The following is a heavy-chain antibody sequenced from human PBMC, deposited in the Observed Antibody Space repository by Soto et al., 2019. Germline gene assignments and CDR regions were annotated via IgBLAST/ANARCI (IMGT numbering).Heavy chain of an antibody. D-gene: IGHD5-12*01. J-gene: IGHJ2*01. CDR1: GGSISSYY. Sequence: QVQLQESGPGLVKPSETLSLTCTVSGGSISSYYWSWIRQPPGKGLEWIGYIYYSGSTNYNPSLKSRCTISVDTSKNQFSLKLSSVAAADTAVYYCARGGYSGYGGAHWYFDLWGRGTLVTVSS. V-gene: IGHV4-59*01. CDR2: IYYSGST. CDR3: ARGGYSGYGGAHWYFDL.